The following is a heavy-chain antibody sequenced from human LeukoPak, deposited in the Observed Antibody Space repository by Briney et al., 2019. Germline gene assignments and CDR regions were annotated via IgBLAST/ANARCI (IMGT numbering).Heavy chain of an antibody. J-gene: IGHJ4*02. CDR3: ARDKIVGATLFDC. V-gene: IGHV3-7*01. Sequence: PGGSLRLSCVASRFTFSNYWMSWVRQAPGKGPEWVANIKQDGSEKYYVDSVKGRFTISRDNAKNSLYLQMDSLRADDTAVYCCARDKIVGATLFDCWGQGTLVTVSS. D-gene: IGHD1-26*01. CDR1: RFTFSNYW. CDR2: IKQDGSEK.